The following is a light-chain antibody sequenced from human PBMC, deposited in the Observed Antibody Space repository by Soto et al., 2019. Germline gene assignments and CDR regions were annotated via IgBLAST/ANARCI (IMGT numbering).Light chain of an antibody. Sequence: DIQMTQSPCSLSASVRDRVTITCRASQSISNYLNWYQQKPGKAPKLLIYAAVSLQSGIPSRFSAYGSGTDFTLTISSLQPEDFATYYCQQTYSSPQWTFGQGTKVDIK. J-gene: IGKJ1*01. CDR3: QQTYSSPQWT. V-gene: IGKV1-39*01. CDR1: QSISNY. CDR2: AAV.